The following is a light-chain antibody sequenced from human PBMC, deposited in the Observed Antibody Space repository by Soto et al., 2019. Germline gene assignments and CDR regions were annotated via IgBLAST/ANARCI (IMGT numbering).Light chain of an antibody. CDR2: DVS. J-gene: IGLJ1*01. CDR3: SSYTSGSTLYV. Sequence: SALTQPASVSGSPGQSITLSCTGTSSDVGGYNYVSWYQQHPGKAPKLMIYDVSNRPSGVSNRFSGSKSGNTASLTISGLQAEDEADYYCSSYTSGSTLYVFGTGTKLTVL. CDR1: SSDVGGYNY. V-gene: IGLV2-14*01.